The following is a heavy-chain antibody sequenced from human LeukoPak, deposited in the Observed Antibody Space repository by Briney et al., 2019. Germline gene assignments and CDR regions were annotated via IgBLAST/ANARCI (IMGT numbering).Heavy chain of an antibody. J-gene: IGHJ6*04. D-gene: IGHD2-15*01. CDR2: MNPNSGNT. CDR3: ARYCSGGSCYSAYYGMDV. Sequence: ASVKVSCKASGYTFTSYDINWVRQATGQGLEWMGWMNPNSGNTGYAQKFQGRVTITADESTSTAYMELSSLRSEDTAVYYCARYCSGGSCYSAYYGMDVWGKGTTVTVSS. CDR1: GYTFTSYD. V-gene: IGHV1-8*01.